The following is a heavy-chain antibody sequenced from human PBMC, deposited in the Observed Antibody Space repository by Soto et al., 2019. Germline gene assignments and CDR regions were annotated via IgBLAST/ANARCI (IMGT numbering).Heavy chain of an antibody. V-gene: IGHV1-18*01. J-gene: IGHJ5*02. CDR3: ARDLSYSSSSLGWFDP. D-gene: IGHD6-6*01. CDR1: GYTFTSYG. CDR2: ISAYNGNT. Sequence: ASVKVSCKASGYTFTSYGISWVRQAPGQGLEWMGWISAYNGNTNYAQKLQGRVTMTTDTSTSTAYMELRSLRSDDTAVYYCARDLSYSSSSLGWFDPWGQGTLVTVSS.